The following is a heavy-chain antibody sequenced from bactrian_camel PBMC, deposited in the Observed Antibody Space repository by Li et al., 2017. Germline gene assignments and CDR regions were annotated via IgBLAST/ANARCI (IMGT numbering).Heavy chain of an antibody. V-gene: IGHV3S53*01. CDR1: GGTYNTYC. CDR3: ATDWRGIDWPPHSGGYGY. CDR2: IATDSDRT. J-gene: IGHJ4*01. Sequence: QLVESGGGSVQAGESLRLSCTASGGTYNTYCMAWFRQAPGKEREVVAHIATDSDRTYYTDSVEGRFTISQDNAKNTVYLQMDSLKPEDTAMYYCATDWRGIDWPPHSGGYGYWGQGTQVTVS. D-gene: IGHD2*01.